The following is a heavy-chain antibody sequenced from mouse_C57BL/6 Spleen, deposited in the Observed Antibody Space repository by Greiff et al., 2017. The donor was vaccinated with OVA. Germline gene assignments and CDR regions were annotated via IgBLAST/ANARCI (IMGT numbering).Heavy chain of an antibody. V-gene: IGHV1-82*01. CDR3: ARFGHYYGSSGDY. CDR2: IYPGDGDT. D-gene: IGHD1-1*01. CDR1: GYAFSSSW. J-gene: IGHJ4*01. Sequence: QVQLQQSGPELVKPGASVKISCKASGYAFSSSWMNWVKQRPGKGLEWIGRIYPGDGDTNYNGKFKGKATLTADKSSSTAYMQLSSLTSEDSAVYFCARFGHYYGSSGDYWGQGTSVTVSS.